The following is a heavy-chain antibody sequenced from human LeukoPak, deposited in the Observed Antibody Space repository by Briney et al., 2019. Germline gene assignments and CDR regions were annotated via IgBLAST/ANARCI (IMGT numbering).Heavy chain of an antibody. CDR1: GYTFTGYY. J-gene: IGHJ5*02. CDR3: ATATTYCSGDSCYVGSWFDP. CDR2: INTSSGGT. Sequence: ASVKVSCKASGYTFTGYYMHWVRQAPGKGLEWMGRINTSSGGTNYAQKFQGRVTMTRDTSISTAYMELSRLRSDDTAVYYCATATTYCSGDSCYVGSWFDPWGQGTLVTVSS. D-gene: IGHD2-15*01. V-gene: IGHV1-2*06.